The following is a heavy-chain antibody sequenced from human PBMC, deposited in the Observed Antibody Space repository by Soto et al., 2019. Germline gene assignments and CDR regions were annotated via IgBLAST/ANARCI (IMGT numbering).Heavy chain of an antibody. CDR3: ASGPALGSSTFPYYGMDV. V-gene: IGHV1-69*01. J-gene: IGHJ6*02. CDR2: IIPIFGTA. CDR1: GGTFSSYA. D-gene: IGHD2-2*01. Sequence: QVQLVQSGAEVKKPGSSVKVSCKASGGTFSSYAISWVRQAPGQGLEWMGGIIPIFGTANYAQKFQGRVTITADESTSTAYLELSSLRSEDTAVYYCASGPALGSSTFPYYGMDVWGQGTKVTVSS.